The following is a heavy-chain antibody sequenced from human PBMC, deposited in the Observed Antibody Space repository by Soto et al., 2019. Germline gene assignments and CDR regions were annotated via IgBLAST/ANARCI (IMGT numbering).Heavy chain of an antibody. CDR2: IIPIFGTA. D-gene: IGHD3-3*01. Sequence: ASVKVSCKASGGTFSSYAISWVRQAPGQGLEWMGGIIPIFGTANYAQKFQGRVTITADESTSTAYMELSSLRSEDTAVYYCARGVRKTDDFWCGYLDCFDYWGQGTLVTVSS. V-gene: IGHV1-69*13. CDR1: GGTFSSYA. CDR3: ARGVRKTDDFWCGYLDCFDY. J-gene: IGHJ4*02.